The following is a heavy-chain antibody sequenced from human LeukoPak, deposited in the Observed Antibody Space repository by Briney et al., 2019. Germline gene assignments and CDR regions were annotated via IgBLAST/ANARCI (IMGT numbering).Heavy chain of an antibody. V-gene: IGHV4-31*03. CDR1: GGSISSGGYY. D-gene: IGHD3-10*01. CDR2: IYYSGST. Sequence: SQTLSLTCTVSGGSISSGGYYWSWIRQHPGKGLEWIGYIYYSGSTHYNPSLKSRVTISVDTSNNQFSLKLSSVTAADTAVYYCARARGVRGVIEYYFDYWGQGTLVTVSS. CDR3: ARARGVRGVIEYYFDY. J-gene: IGHJ4*02.